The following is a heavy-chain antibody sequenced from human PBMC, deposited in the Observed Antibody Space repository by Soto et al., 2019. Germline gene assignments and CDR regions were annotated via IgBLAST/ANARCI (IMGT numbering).Heavy chain of an antibody. CDR1: GFTFSSYS. Sequence: GGSLRLSCAASGFTFSSYSMNWVRQAPGKGLEWVSSISSSSSYIYYADSVKGRFTISRDNAKNSLYLQMNSLRAEDTAVYYCARDRLGYCSGGSCYRRTQADYWGQGTLVTVSS. CDR2: ISSSSSYI. V-gene: IGHV3-21*01. CDR3: ARDRLGYCSGGSCYRRTQADY. D-gene: IGHD2-15*01. J-gene: IGHJ4*02.